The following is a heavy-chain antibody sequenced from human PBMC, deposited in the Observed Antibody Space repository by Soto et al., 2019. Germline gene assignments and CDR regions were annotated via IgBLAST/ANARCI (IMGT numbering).Heavy chain of an antibody. D-gene: IGHD3-10*01. CDR1: GFTFSSYA. CDR2: ISGSGGSA. Sequence: GGSLRLSCAASGFTFSSYAMTWVRQAPGKGLEWVSVISGSGGSAYYADSGKGRFTISRDNSKNTVFLQMNSLRVEDTAVYYCAKALGYFGSGSYYKLYGMDVWGQGTTVTVSS. CDR3: AKALGYFGSGSYYKLYGMDV. V-gene: IGHV3-23*01. J-gene: IGHJ6*02.